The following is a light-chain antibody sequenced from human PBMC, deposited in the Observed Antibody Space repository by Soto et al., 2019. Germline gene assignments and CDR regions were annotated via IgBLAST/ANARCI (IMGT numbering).Light chain of an antibody. V-gene: IGKV3-20*01. Sequence: EFVLTQSPGTLSLSPGERATLSCRASQTVRNNYLAWYQQKPGQAPRLLIYDASSRATGIPDRFSGGGSGTDFTLTISRLEPEDFAVYYCRQYGRSLGFAVGGGTKVDI. CDR3: RQYGRSLGFA. CDR2: DAS. J-gene: IGKJ4*01. CDR1: QTVRNNY.